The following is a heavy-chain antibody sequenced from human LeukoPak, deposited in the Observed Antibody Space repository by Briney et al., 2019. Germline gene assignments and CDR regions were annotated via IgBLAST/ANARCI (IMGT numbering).Heavy chain of an antibody. CDR3: ARGRLQYFY. CDR1: GFTFSSHS. D-gene: IGHD4-11*01. J-gene: IGHJ4*02. CDR2: ISSSSSTI. Sequence: QPGGSLRLSCAASGFTFSSHSMNWVRQAAGKVLEWVSYISSSSSTIYHADSVKGRFTISRDNARTSLYLQMNSLRDEDTAVYYCARGRLQYFYWGQGTLVTVSS. V-gene: IGHV3-48*02.